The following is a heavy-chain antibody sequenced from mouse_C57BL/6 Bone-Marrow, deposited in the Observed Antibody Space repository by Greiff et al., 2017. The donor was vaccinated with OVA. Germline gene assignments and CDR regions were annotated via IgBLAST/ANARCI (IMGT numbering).Heavy chain of an antibody. CDR2: IWGGGST. J-gene: IGHJ1*03. CDR1: GFSLTSYG. CDR3: AKLRYYGSSRFDV. V-gene: IGHV2-9*01. D-gene: IGHD1-1*01. Sequence: QVQLQQSGPGLVAPSQSLSITCTVSGFSLTSYGVDWVRQPPGKGLEWLGVIWGGGSTNYNSALMSRLSISKDNSKSQVFLKMNSLQTDDTAMYYCAKLRYYGSSRFDVWGTGTTVTVSS.